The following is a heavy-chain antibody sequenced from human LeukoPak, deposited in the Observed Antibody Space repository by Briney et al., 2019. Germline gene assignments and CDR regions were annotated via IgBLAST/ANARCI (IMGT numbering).Heavy chain of an antibody. CDR2: IYSGDNT. D-gene: IGHD2-2*01. CDR3: AKAVVVVPAELDY. J-gene: IGHJ4*02. Sequence: PGGSLRLSCAASGFSVTNNYMSWVRQAPGKGLEWLSVIYSGDNTYYADSVKGRFTISRDNSKNTLYLQMNSLRAEDTAVYYCAKAVVVVPAELDYWGQGTLVTVSS. CDR1: GFSVTNNY. V-gene: IGHV3-53*01.